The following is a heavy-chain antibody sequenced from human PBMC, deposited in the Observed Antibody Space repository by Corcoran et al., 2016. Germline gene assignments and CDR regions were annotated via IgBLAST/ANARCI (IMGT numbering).Heavy chain of an antibody. V-gene: IGHV3-49*03. J-gene: IGHJ3*02. D-gene: IGHD2-8*01. CDR1: GFTVGDYA. CDR2: IRSKAYGGTK. CDR3: SKGAHCTNGVCYFGGCALDI. Sequence: EVQLVESGGGLVQPGRSLRLSCTASGFTVGDYAMSWFRQAPGKGLEWVGFIRSKAYGGTKEAAASVNGRFTISRDDSKSIAYLQMNSLKNEDTFVDYSSKGAHCTNGVCYFGGCALDIWGQGTMFTGSS.